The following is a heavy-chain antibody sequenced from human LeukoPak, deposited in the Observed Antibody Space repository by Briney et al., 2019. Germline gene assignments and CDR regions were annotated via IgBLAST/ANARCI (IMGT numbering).Heavy chain of an antibody. V-gene: IGHV1-69*05. CDR3: ARGDVDPNDLFDY. CDR2: IIPIFGTA. J-gene: IGHJ4*02. CDR1: GGTFSSYA. Sequence: AASVKVSCKASGGTFSSYAISWVRQAPGQGLEWMGRIIPIFGTANYAQKFQGRVTITTDESTSTAYMERTSLRTEDTAVYYCARGDVDPNDLFDYWGQGTLVTVSS. D-gene: IGHD5-12*01.